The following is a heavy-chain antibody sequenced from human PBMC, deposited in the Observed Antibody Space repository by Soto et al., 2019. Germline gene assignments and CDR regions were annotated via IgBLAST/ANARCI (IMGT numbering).Heavy chain of an antibody. CDR3: ARGGTIFGVVIMGYYYGMDV. V-gene: IGHV1-2*02. D-gene: IGHD3-3*01. Sequence: ASVKVPCQASGYTFTGYYMHWVRQAPGQGLEWMGWINPNSGGTNYAQKFQGRVTMTRDTSISTAYMELSRLRSDDTAVYYCARGGTIFGVVIMGYYYGMDVWGQGTTVTVAS. J-gene: IGHJ6*02. CDR1: GYTFTGYY. CDR2: INPNSGGT.